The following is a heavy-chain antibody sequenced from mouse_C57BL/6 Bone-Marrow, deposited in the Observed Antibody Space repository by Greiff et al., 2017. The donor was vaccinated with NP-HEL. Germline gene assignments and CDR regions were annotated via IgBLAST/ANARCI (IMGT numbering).Heavy chain of an antibody. CDR2: ILPGSGST. V-gene: IGHV1-9*01. Sequence: QVQLQQSGAELMKPGASVKLSCKATGYTFTGYWIEWVKQRPGHGLEWIGEILPGSGSTNYNEKFKGKATFTADTSSNTAYMQLSSLTTEDSAIYYCARGDYYGSSYYYYAMDYWGQGTSVTVSS. CDR1: GYTFTGYW. D-gene: IGHD1-1*01. CDR3: ARGDYYGSSYYYYAMDY. J-gene: IGHJ4*01.